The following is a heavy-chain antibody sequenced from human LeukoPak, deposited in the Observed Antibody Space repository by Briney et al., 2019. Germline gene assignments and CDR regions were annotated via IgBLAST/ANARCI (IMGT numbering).Heavy chain of an antibody. D-gene: IGHD3-10*01. J-gene: IGHJ4*02. CDR3: AKGKEDYYNNGYYFAY. V-gene: IGHV3-43*01. CDR1: GFTFDDYT. Sequence: GGSLRLSCAASGFTFDDYTMHWVRQAPGKGLEWVSLISWDGGSTYYADSVKGRFTISRDNSKNSLYLQMNSLRTEDTALYYCAKGKEDYYNNGYYFAYWGQGTLVTVSS. CDR2: ISWDGGST.